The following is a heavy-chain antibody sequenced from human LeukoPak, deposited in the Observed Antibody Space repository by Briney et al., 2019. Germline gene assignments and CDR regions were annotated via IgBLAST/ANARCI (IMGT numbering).Heavy chain of an antibody. J-gene: IGHJ4*02. CDR2: ISWDGGLT. Sequence: GGSLRLSCAASGFTVSNYTINWVRQAPGKGLEWVSLISWDGGLTYYADSMEGRFTISRDNSKNSLYLQMNSLRTEDTALYYCAKPRRGTITTGPAYTHWGQGTLVTVSS. CDR1: GFTVSNYT. CDR3: AKPRRGTITTGPAYTH. V-gene: IGHV3-43*01. D-gene: IGHD4-11*01.